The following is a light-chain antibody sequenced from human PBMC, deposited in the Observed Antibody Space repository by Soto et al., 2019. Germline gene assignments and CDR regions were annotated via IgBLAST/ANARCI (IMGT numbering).Light chain of an antibody. CDR2: GTS. Sequence: MSKSPASLSASPGERVTLSCRASQSVSSTYLAWFQQKPGQAPRLLIYGTSSRATGIPDRFSGSGSGTDFTLIIRRLEPEDFAVYYCQQYGKLPRTFGQGTKVDI. J-gene: IGKJ1*01. CDR1: QSVSSTY. V-gene: IGKV3-20*01. CDR3: QQYGKLPRT.